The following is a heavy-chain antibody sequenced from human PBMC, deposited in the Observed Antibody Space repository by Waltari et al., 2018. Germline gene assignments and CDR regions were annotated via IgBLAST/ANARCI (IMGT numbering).Heavy chain of an antibody. V-gene: IGHV1-18*01. CDR2: ISGYNGNT. CDR1: GYTFNKHD. J-gene: IGHJ5*01. Sequence: QVQLVQSGAEVKKTGASVKVSCKASGYTFNKHDISWVRQAPGQGLEWMGWISGYNGNTDYAQKFQGRVTLTIDTSTTTVFMEMRSLRSDDTAVYYCARSSYTGYADSWGQGTLVTVSS. CDR3: ARSSYTGYADS. D-gene: IGHD5-12*01.